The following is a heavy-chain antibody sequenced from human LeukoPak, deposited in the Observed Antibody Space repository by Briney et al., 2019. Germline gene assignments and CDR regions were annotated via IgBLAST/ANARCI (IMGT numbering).Heavy chain of an antibody. Sequence: SETLSLTCAVYGGSFSGYYWTWVRQPPGKGLEWIGFISNSGLPDYNPSLKSRVTISRDTSKNQFSLKLNSMTAADTAVYYCARVGYYGSGSYYRDYFEYWGQGTLVTVSS. CDR2: ISNSGLP. CDR3: ARVGYYGSGSYYRDYFEY. V-gene: IGHV4-59*12. CDR1: GGSFSGYY. D-gene: IGHD3-10*01. J-gene: IGHJ4*02.